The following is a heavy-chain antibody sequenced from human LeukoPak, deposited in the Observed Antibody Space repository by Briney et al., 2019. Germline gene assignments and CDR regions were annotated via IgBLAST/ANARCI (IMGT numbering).Heavy chain of an antibody. CDR3: ARTRGYSDAFDI. D-gene: IGHD5-18*01. CDR2: ISSSSSYI. CDR1: GFTFSSYS. V-gene: IGHV3-21*01. Sequence: GGSLRLSCAASGFTFSSYSMNWVRQAPGKGLEWVSSISSSSSYIYYVDSVKGRFTISRDNAKNSLYLQMNSLRAEDTAVYYCARTRGYSDAFDIWGQGTMVTVSS. J-gene: IGHJ3*02.